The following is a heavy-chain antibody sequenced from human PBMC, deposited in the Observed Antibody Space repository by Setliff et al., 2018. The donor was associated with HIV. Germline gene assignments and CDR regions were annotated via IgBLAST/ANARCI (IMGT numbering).Heavy chain of an antibody. J-gene: IGHJ4*02. D-gene: IGHD2-15*01. V-gene: IGHV3-30*18. CDR3: AKDGQGYCSGGSCYPDY. CDR1: GFTFSSYG. Sequence: GGSLRLSCAASGFTFSSYGMHWVRQAPGKGLEWVAVISKDGSNKYYADSVKGRFTISRDNSKNTLYLQMNSLRAEDTAVYYCAKDGQGYCSGGSCYPDYWGQGTLVTVSS. CDR2: ISKDGSNK.